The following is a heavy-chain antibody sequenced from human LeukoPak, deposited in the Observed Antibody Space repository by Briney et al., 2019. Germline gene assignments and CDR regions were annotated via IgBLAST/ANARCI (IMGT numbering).Heavy chain of an antibody. J-gene: IGHJ4*02. CDR2: INHSGST. V-gene: IGHV4-34*01. CDR3: AVGDSYVLPYFDY. D-gene: IGHD5-18*01. Sequence: SETLSLTCAVYGGSFSGYYWSWLRQPPGKGLEWIGEINHSGSTNYNPSLRSRVTISVDTSKNQFSLKLSSVTAADTAVYYCAVGDSYVLPYFDYWGQGTLVTVSS. CDR1: GGSFSGYY.